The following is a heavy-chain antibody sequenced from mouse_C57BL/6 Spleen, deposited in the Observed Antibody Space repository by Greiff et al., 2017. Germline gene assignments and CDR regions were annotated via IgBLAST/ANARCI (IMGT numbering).Heavy chain of an antibody. CDR3: ARAYYGSSCAY. CDR2: IYPGSGNT. CDR1: GYTFTDYY. Sequence: QVQLKESGPELVKPGASVKISCKASGYTFTDYYINWVKQRPGQGLEWIGWIYPGSGNTKYNEKFKGKATLTVDTSSSTAYMQLSSLTSEDSAVYCCARAYYGSSCAYWGQGTLVTVSA. D-gene: IGHD1-1*01. J-gene: IGHJ3*01. V-gene: IGHV1-84*01.